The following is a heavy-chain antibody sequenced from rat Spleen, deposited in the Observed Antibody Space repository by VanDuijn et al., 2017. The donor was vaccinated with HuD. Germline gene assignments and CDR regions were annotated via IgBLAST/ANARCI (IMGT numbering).Heavy chain of an antibody. J-gene: IGHJ4*01. CDR3: ARDGGYPCVMDA. V-gene: IGHV2-63*01. CDR2: MRYSGDT. CDR1: GFSLTSYN. Sequence: QVQLKESGPGLVQPSQTLSLTCTVSGFSLTSYNVHWVRQPPGKGLEWMGRMRYSGDTSFNSALKSRLSISRDTSKSQVFLKMNSLQTEDTATYYCARDGGYPCVMDAWGQGASVTVSS. D-gene: IGHD1-11*01.